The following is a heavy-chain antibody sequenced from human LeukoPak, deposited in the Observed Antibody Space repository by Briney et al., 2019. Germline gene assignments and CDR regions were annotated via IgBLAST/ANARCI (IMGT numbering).Heavy chain of an antibody. V-gene: IGHV1-2*02. CDR3: ARDSPYVWGSYRYSFGY. CDR2: INPNSGGT. Sequence: GASVKVSCKASGYTFTGYYMHWVRQAPGQGLEWMGWINPNSGGTNYAQKFQGRVTMTRDTSISTAYMELSRLRSDDTAAYYCARDSPYVWGSYRYSFGYWGQGTLVTVSS. CDR1: GYTFTGYY. J-gene: IGHJ4*02. D-gene: IGHD3-16*02.